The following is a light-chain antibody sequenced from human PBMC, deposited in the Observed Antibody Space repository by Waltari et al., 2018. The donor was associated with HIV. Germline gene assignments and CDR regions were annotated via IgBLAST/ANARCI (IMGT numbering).Light chain of an antibody. CDR2: DVS. J-gene: IGLJ1*01. Sequence: QSALTQPRPVSGSPGHSVTISCTGTSSDVGGYNYVSWYQQHPGKAPKVRIYDVSKRPSGVPDRFSGSKSGNTASLTISGLQAEDEADYYCCSYAGSYTYVFGTGTKVTVL. CDR3: CSYAGSYTYV. CDR1: SSDVGGYNY. V-gene: IGLV2-11*01.